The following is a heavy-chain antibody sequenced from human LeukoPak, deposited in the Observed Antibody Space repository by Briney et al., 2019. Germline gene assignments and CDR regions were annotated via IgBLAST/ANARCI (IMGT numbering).Heavy chain of an antibody. CDR1: GYSISSSYY. D-gene: IGHD2-15*01. Sequence: PSETLSLTCTVSGYSISSSYYWGWIRQPPGKGLEWIGSIYYSGSTYYNPSLKSRVTISVDTSKNQFSLKLSSVTAADTAVYYCARSYCSGGSCLADYYMDVWGKGTTVTISS. J-gene: IGHJ6*03. V-gene: IGHV4-38-2*02. CDR2: IYYSGST. CDR3: ARSYCSGGSCLADYYMDV.